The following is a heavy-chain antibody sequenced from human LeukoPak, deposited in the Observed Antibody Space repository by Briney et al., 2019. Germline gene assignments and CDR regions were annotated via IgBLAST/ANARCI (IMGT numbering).Heavy chain of an antibody. V-gene: IGHV3-21*01. CDR2: ISRSGSDI. CDR1: GFTFSSYS. J-gene: IGHJ3*02. D-gene: IGHD2/OR15-2a*01. Sequence: GGSLRLSCAASGFTFSSYSMNWVRQAPGKGLEWVSSISRSGSDIYYADSVKGRFTMSRDNAKNSLYLQMNSLRAEDTAMYYCASFLGTDIWGQGTMVTVSS. CDR3: ASFLGTDI.